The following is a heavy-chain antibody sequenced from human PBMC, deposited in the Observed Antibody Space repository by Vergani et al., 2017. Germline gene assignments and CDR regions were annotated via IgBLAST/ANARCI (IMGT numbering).Heavy chain of an antibody. Sequence: QLQLQESGPGLVKPSETLSLTCTVSGGSISSSSYYLGWIRQPPGKGLEWIGSIYYSGSTYYNPSLKSRVTISVDTSKNQFSLKLSSVTAADTAVYYCSRRWRSGGKWFDPWGQGTLVTVSS. J-gene: IGHJ5*02. CDR3: SRRWRSGGKWFDP. CDR2: IYYSGST. CDR1: GGSISSSSYY. V-gene: IGHV4-39*01. D-gene: IGHD2-15*01.